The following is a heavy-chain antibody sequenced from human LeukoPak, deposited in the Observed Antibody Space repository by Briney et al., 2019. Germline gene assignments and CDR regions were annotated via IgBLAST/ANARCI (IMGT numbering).Heavy chain of an antibody. CDR1: GFTFSSYE. CDR2: ISSSGSTI. CDR3: ARALERRIRYYYYMDV. Sequence: PGGSLRLSCAASGFTFSSYEMNWVRQAPGKGLEWVSYISSSGSTIYYADSVKGRFTISRDNAKNSLYLQMNSLRAEDTAVYYCARALERRIRYYYYMDVWGKGTTVTVSS. D-gene: IGHD1-1*01. V-gene: IGHV3-48*03. J-gene: IGHJ6*03.